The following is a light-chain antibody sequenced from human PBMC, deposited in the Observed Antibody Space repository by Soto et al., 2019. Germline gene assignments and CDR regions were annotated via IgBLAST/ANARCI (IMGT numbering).Light chain of an antibody. CDR3: QQYGGSPGT. Sequence: EIVLTQSPGTLSLSPGERATLSCRASQSVRSSSLAWYQQKPGQAPRLLIYHASNRVTGVPDRFGGSGSGTDFTLTISRLEPEDFAVYFCQQYGGSPGTFGQGTKVDIK. CDR1: QSVRSSS. CDR2: HAS. V-gene: IGKV3-20*01. J-gene: IGKJ1*01.